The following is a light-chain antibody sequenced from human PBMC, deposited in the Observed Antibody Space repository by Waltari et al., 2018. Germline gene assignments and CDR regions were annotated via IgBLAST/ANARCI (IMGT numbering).Light chain of an antibody. CDR1: QTIFNY. CDR2: TAS. Sequence: DIPMTQSPSSLSASVGDRVTITCRASQTIFNYLNWYQQKPGKAPKLIVYTASNLQSGVPSTFSGSRSGTDFTLTISSLQPEDFATYFCQQTYTIPITFGQGTRLEIK. J-gene: IGKJ5*01. CDR3: QQTYTIPIT. V-gene: IGKV1-39*01.